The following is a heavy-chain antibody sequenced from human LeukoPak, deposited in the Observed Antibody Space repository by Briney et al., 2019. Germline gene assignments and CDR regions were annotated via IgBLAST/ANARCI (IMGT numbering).Heavy chain of an antibody. CDR1: GYTFTGYY. D-gene: IGHD2-8*01. CDR2: INPNSGGT. J-gene: IGHJ4*02. V-gene: IGHV1-2*02. CDR3: ARENTNGGGGY. Sequence: ASVKVSCKTSGYTFTGYYVHWVRQAPGQGLEWMGWINPNSGGTNYGQKFQGRVTMARDTSISTAYMELSRLRSDDTAVYYCARENTNGGGGYWGQGTLVTVSS.